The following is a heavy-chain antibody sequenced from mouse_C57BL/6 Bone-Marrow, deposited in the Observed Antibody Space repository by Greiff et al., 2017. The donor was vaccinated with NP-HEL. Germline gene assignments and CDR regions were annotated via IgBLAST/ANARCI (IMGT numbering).Heavy chain of an antibody. V-gene: IGHV14-2*01. CDR2: IDPEDGDT. CDR1: GFNIKDYY. D-gene: IGHD1-1*01. J-gene: IGHJ1*03. Sequence: EVQLQQSGAELVKPGASVKLSCTASGFNIKDYYMHWVKQRTEQGLEWIGRIDPEDGDTKYAPKFQGKATITADTSSNTAYLQLSSLTSEDTAVYYCVDYGSIPWYIDVWGTGTTVTVSS. CDR3: VDYGSIPWYIDV.